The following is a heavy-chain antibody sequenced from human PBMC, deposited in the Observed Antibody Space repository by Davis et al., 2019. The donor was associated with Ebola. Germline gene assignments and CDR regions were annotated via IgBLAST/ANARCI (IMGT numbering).Heavy chain of an antibody. J-gene: IGHJ4*02. CDR2: IDPSGTTT. Sequence: ASVKVSCKDPANTFTTHYVHWVRQTPGLGLEWMALIDPSGTTTNYTQKLQGRLIVTKDTSTGVVYMELTGLRSEDTAIYFCVRAAGDQHFDSWGQGTPLSVSS. V-gene: IGHV1-46*04. D-gene: IGHD2-21*01. CDR1: ANTFTTHY. CDR3: VRAAGDQHFDS.